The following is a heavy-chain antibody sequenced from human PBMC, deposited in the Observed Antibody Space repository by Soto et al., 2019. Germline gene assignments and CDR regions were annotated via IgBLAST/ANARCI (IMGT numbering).Heavy chain of an antibody. D-gene: IGHD3-10*01. CDR3: ASYYGSGRRVFDY. V-gene: IGHV4-30-4*01. CDR1: GSSISGGRYY. Sequence: SETVSLTCTVSGSSISGGRYYWSWIRQPPGKGLEWIGYIFYSGSTFYNPSLKSRVTIPVDTSKDQFSLKLNSVTAADTAVYYCASYYGSGRRVFDYWGQGTLVTVSS. J-gene: IGHJ4*02. CDR2: IFYSGST.